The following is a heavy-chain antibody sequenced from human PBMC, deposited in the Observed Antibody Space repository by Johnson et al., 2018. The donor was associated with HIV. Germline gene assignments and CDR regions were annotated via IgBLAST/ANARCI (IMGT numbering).Heavy chain of an antibody. CDR3: ARDATYYYDSSGYHDAFDI. CDR2: ISYDGSNK. Sequence: VQLVESGGGLVQPGRSLRLSCAASGFTFDDYAMHWVRQAPGKGLEWVAVISYDGSNKYYADSVKGRFTISRDNSKNTLYLQMNSLRAEDTAVYYCARDATYYYDSSGYHDAFDIWGQGTMVTVSS. D-gene: IGHD3-22*01. V-gene: IGHV3-30-3*01. J-gene: IGHJ3*02. CDR1: GFTFDDYA.